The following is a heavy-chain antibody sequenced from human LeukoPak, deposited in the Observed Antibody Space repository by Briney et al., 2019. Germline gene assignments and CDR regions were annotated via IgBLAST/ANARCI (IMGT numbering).Heavy chain of an antibody. Sequence: SETLSLTCAVYGGSFSNYYWGWIRQPPGKGLEWIGEINHSGSTNYNPSLKSRVTMSVDTSKNQFSLKLSSVTAADTAVYYCARGGVDAVTTGSDFDYWGQGTLVTVSS. CDR2: INHSGST. CDR1: GGSFSNYY. D-gene: IGHD4-17*01. CDR3: ARGGVDAVTTGSDFDY. V-gene: IGHV4-34*01. J-gene: IGHJ4*02.